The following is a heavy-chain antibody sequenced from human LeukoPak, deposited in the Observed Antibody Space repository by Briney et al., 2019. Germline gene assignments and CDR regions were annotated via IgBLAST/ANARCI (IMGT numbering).Heavy chain of an antibody. J-gene: IGHJ4*02. CDR3: VRHEEEDGYNAKTFDY. Sequence: SETLSLTCTVSGGSISSSGNFWGWVRQPPGRGLEWIASTYYSRNTYYNPSLKSRVTISVDTSKNRFYLKLSSVTAADTAVYYCVRHEEEDGYNAKTFDYWGQGTLVTVSS. V-gene: IGHV4-39*01. D-gene: IGHD5-24*01. CDR1: GGSISSSGNF. CDR2: TYYSRNT.